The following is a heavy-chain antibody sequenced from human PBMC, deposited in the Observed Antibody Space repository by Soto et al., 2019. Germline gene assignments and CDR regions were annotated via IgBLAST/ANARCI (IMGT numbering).Heavy chain of an antibody. Sequence: EVQLVESGGGLVQRGGSLRLSCAASGFTFGIYSMNWVRQAPGKGLEWISYINGSSSTMYYADSVKGRFIISRANTDNSLYLQMNSLRDADTAVYYCARGDRFRCSGDRCFSDGLFLSWSQGALVTVSS. D-gene: IGHD2-15*01. V-gene: IGHV3-48*02. CDR2: INGSSSTM. CDR1: GFTFGIYS. J-gene: IGHJ5*02. CDR3: ARGDRFRCSGDRCFSDGLFLS.